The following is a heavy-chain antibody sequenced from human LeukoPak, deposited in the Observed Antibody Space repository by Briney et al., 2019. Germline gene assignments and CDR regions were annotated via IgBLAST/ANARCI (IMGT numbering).Heavy chain of an antibody. CDR2: ISGSGGST. CDR1: GFMFSSYA. V-gene: IGHV3-23*01. D-gene: IGHD2-2*01. J-gene: IGHJ4*02. CDR3: AKLYCSSTSCYPLNFDY. Sequence: GGSLRLSCAASGFMFSSYAMSWVRQAPRKGLEWVSTISGSGGSTYYADSVKGRFTISRDNSKNTLYLQMNSLRAEDTAVYYCAKLYCSSTSCYPLNFDYWGQGTLVTVSS.